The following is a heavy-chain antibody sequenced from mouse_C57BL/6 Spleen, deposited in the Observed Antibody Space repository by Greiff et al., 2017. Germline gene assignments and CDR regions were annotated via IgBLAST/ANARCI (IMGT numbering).Heavy chain of an antibody. CDR2: LTPSNGGT. CDR1: GYTFTSYW. V-gene: IGHV1-53*01. CDR3: AKCYGSSYPWYFDV. J-gene: IGHJ1*03. D-gene: IGHD1-1*01. Sequence: VQLQQPGTELVKPGASVKLSCKASGYTFTSYWMHWVKQRPGQGLEWIGNLTPSNGGTNYNGKFKGKATLPADKSSSTAYMQLSSLTSEDSAVYFCAKCYGSSYPWYFDVGGTGTTVTVSS.